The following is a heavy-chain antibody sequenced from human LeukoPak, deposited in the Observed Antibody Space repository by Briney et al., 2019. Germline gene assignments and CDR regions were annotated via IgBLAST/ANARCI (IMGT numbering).Heavy chain of an antibody. Sequence: GGSLRLSCAASGFRFSDYGMHWVRQSAGKGLEWVAFMQNDGIDRFYGDSVKGRFTISRDNSKNTMYLQMNSLRPEDTAVYYCAKEKKLEPFDYWGLGTRVTVSS. CDR3: AKEKKLEPFDY. CDR2: MQNDGIDR. CDR1: GFRFSDYG. V-gene: IGHV3-30*02. J-gene: IGHJ4*02. D-gene: IGHD1-1*01.